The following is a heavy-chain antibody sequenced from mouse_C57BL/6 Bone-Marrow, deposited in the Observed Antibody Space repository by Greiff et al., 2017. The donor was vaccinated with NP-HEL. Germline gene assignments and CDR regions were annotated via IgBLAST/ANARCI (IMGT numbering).Heavy chain of an antibody. CDR1: GYTFTSSW. J-gene: IGHJ3*01. CDR2: INPSRGYT. D-gene: IGHD2-4*01. CDR3: SIIYYDYDGVFAD. V-gene: IGHV1-7*01. Sequence: QVQLQQSGAELAKPGASVKLSCKASGYTFTSSWMHWVKQRPGQGLEWIGYINPSRGYTKYNQKFKDKATLTADKSSSTAYMQLCSLTYEDSAVYYCSIIYYDYDGVFADWGQGTLVTVAA.